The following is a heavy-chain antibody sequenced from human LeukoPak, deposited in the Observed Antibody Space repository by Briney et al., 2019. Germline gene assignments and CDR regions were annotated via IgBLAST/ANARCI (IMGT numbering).Heavy chain of an antibody. CDR3: ARARLVIKSFDY. D-gene: IGHD3-9*01. Sequence: SETLSLTCTVSGGSISSYYWSWIRQPPGKGLEWIGYIYYSGSTNYNPSLKSRVTISVDTSKNQFSLKLSSVTAADTAVYYCARARLVIKSFDYWGQGTLVTVSS. CDR1: GGSISSYY. J-gene: IGHJ4*02. V-gene: IGHV4-59*12. CDR2: IYYSGST.